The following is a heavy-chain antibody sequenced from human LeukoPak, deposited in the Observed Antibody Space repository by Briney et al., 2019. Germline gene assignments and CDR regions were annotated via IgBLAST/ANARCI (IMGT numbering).Heavy chain of an antibody. CDR3: AREVDIAAVL. CDR1: GGSISSGAYY. V-gene: IGHV4-31*03. CDR2: IYYSGSS. Sequence: SETLSLTCTVSGGSISSGAYYWSWIRQHPGKGLEWIGYIYYSGSSYYNPSLKSRVTISVDTSKNQFSLKLSSVTAADTAVYYCAREVDIAAVLWGQGTLVTVSS. J-gene: IGHJ4*02. D-gene: IGHD5-12*01.